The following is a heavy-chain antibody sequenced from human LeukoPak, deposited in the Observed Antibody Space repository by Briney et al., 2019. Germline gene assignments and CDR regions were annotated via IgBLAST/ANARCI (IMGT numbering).Heavy chain of an antibody. CDR2: IYYSGST. Sequence: SETLSLTCTVSGGSISSSSYYWDWIREPPGKGLEWIGSIYYSGSTYYNPSLKSRVTISVDTSKNQCSLKLSSVTAADTAVYYCAKRSRLRYFDRGGAFDIWGQGTMVTVSS. V-gene: IGHV4-39*07. CDR3: AKRSRLRYFDRGGAFDI. CDR1: GGSISSSSYY. D-gene: IGHD3-9*01. J-gene: IGHJ3*02.